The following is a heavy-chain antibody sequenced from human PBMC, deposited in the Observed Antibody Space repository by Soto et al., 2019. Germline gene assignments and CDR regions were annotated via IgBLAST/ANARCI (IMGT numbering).Heavy chain of an antibody. CDR2: INHSGST. CDR3: ARALLLGVVPGLFDY. Sequence: SETLSLTCTVSGGSISSYYWSWIRQPPGKGLEWIGEINHSGSTNYNPSLKSRVTISVDTSKNQFSLKLSSVTAADTAVYYCARALLLGVVPGLFDYWGQGTLVTSPQ. V-gene: IGHV4-34*01. J-gene: IGHJ4*02. D-gene: IGHD3-3*01. CDR1: GGSISSYY.